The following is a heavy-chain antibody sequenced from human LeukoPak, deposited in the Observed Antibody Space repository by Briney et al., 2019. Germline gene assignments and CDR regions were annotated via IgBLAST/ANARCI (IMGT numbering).Heavy chain of an antibody. CDR3: ARGGYDSSGALDY. J-gene: IGHJ4*02. D-gene: IGHD3-22*01. Sequence: SVTVSCTASEGTFSSYAISWVRQAPGQGLEWMGRIIPILGIANYAQKFQGRVTITADKSTSTAYMELSSLRSEDTAVYYCARGGYDSSGALDYWGQGTLVTVSS. CDR1: EGTFSSYA. CDR2: IIPILGIA. V-gene: IGHV1-69*04.